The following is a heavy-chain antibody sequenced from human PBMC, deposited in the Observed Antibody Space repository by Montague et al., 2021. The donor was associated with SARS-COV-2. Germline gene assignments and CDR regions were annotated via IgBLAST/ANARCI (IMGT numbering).Heavy chain of an antibody. D-gene: IGHD3-22*01. Sequence: SETLSLTCTVSGGSISSSSYYWGWIRQPPGKGLEWIGSIYCSGSTYYNPSLKSRVTISVDTSKNQFSLKLSSVAAADTAVYYCARHRKTRIAMIVVVIGYFDYWGQGTLVTVSS. J-gene: IGHJ4*02. CDR1: GGSISSSSYY. CDR2: IYCSGST. V-gene: IGHV4-39*01. CDR3: ARHRKTRIAMIVVVIGYFDY.